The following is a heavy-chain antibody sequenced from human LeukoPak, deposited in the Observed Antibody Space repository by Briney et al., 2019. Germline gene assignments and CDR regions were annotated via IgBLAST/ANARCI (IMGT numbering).Heavy chain of an antibody. CDR1: GDTFTSYD. D-gene: IGHD3-10*01. CDR3: ARGYWVDH. J-gene: IGHJ5*02. V-gene: IGHV1-18*01. CDR2: VSGYNGNT. Sequence: ASVKVSCKASGDTFTSYDINWVRQAPGQGLEWMGWVSGYNGNTNYAQKFEGRVAMTTDTSSSTAYMELRSLRSDDTAIYYCARGYWVDHWGQGTLVTVSS.